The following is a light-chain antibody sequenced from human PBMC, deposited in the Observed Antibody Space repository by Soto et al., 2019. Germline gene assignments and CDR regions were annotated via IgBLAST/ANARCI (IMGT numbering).Light chain of an antibody. CDR3: QQSET. CDR1: QSISSW. V-gene: IGKV1-5*03. Sequence: DIQMTQSPSTLSASVGDRVTITCRASQSISSWLAWYQQKPGKAPKLLFYKASSLESGVPSRFSGSGSVTEFTLTISSLQPDDFATYYCQQSETFGQGTKVEIK. CDR2: KAS. J-gene: IGKJ1*01.